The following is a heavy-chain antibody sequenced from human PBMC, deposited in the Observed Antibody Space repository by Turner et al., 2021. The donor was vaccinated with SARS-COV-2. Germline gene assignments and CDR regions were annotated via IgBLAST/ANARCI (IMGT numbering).Heavy chain of an antibody. V-gene: IGHV4-39*01. CDR3: ARQPGGVIQCPKYFHH. CDR1: GGSLSSSPYY. CDR2: IHYSGNT. Sequence: QLQLQASGTGLVKPSETLSLPCTVSGGSLSSSPYYWGWVRQPPGKGLEWIGSIHYSGNTYYNSSLGSRVTLSVDTSKNQFSLKLTSVTAADTAVYYCARQPGGVIQCPKYFHHWGQGTLVTVSS. D-gene: IGHD3-16*01. J-gene: IGHJ1*01.